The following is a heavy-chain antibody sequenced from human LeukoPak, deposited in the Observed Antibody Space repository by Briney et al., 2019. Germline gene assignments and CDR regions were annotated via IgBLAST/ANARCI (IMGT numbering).Heavy chain of an antibody. CDR3: LRGDRRDY. CDR2: IDSSGGYM. Sequence: GGSLRLSCEASGFTSNTYSMNWARQAPGKGLEWVSSIDSSGGYMFYADSVKGRFIISKDNAKDSLYLQMNSLRVEDTAVYYCLRGDRRDYWGQGTLVTVSS. J-gene: IGHJ4*02. V-gene: IGHV3-21*06. CDR1: GFTSNTYS.